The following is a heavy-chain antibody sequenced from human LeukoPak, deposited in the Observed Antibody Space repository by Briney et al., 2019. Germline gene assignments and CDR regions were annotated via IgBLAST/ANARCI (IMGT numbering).Heavy chain of an antibody. D-gene: IGHD3-3*01. V-gene: IGHV4-59*03. CDR3: ARGSYYDFLFDT. J-gene: IGHJ5*02. CDR2: AHYSGTV. CDR1: GVSIWANY. Sequence: SETLSLTCTVSGVSIWANYWSCIRQTPGKGLDGVGFAHYSGTVNYNPSLKRRVTFSVATSNSQSSLQLTSVTAAATAIYYCARGSYYDFLFDTWGQGILVTVSS.